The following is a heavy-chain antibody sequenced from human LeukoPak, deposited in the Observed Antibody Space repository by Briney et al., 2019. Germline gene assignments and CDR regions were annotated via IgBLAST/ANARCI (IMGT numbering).Heavy chain of an antibody. Sequence: ASVKVSCKASGYTFTSYGISWVRQAPGQGLEWMGWISAYNGNTNYAQKLQGRVTMTTDTCTSRAHMELRSLRSDDTAVYYWARAVLVRGGRFDYWGQGTLVTVSS. V-gene: IGHV1-18*01. J-gene: IGHJ4*02. CDR2: ISAYNGNT. D-gene: IGHD3-10*01. CDR3: ARAVLVRGGRFDY. CDR1: GYTFTSYG.